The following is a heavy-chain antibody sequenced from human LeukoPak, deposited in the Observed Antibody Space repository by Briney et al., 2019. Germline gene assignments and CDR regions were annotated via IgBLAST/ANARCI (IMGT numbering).Heavy chain of an antibody. Sequence: SGGSLRLSCAAPGFTFSDYVMIWVRQAPGKGLEWVSGITASGDRTFYGDSVRGRFTMSRDNSKNTVYLQMNSLRAEDTAVYYCAKKMTRGYYYGSGSYYRSLVDAFDIWGQGTMVTVSS. CDR2: ITASGDRT. J-gene: IGHJ3*02. CDR1: GFTFSDYV. V-gene: IGHV3-23*01. CDR3: AKKMTRGYYYGSGSYYRSLVDAFDI. D-gene: IGHD3-10*01.